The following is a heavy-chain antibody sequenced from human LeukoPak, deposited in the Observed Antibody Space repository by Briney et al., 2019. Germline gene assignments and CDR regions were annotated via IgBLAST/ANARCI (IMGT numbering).Heavy chain of an antibody. Sequence: PSETLSLTCTVSGGSISSSSYYWGWIRQPPGTGLEWIGSIYYSGSTYYNPSLKSRVTISVDTSKNQFSLKLSSVTAADTAVYYCARHAGTYYYDSSGYDNAFDIWGQGTMVTVSS. V-gene: IGHV4-39*01. CDR3: ARHAGTYYYDSSGYDNAFDI. D-gene: IGHD3-22*01. CDR2: IYYSGST. J-gene: IGHJ3*02. CDR1: GGSISSSSYY.